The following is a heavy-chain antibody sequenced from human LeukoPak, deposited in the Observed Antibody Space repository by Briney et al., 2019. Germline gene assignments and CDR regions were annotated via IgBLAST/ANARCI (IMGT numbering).Heavy chain of an antibody. V-gene: IGHV4-38-2*01. D-gene: IGHD6-13*01. CDR1: GYSISSGYY. CDR2: INHSGST. J-gene: IGHJ5*02. CDR3: ARGKRGQQLVRNNWFDP. Sequence: SETLSLTCAVSGYSISSGYYWGWIRQPPGKGLEWIGSINHSGSTNYNPSLKSRVTISVDTSKNQFSLKLSSVTAADTAVYYGARGKRGQQLVRNNWFDPWGQGTLVTVSS.